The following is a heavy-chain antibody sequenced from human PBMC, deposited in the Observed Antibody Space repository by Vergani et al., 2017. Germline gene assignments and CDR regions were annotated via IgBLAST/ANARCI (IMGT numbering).Heavy chain of an antibody. CDR1: GFTSSDYY. CDR2: ISSSGSTI. D-gene: IGHD3-22*01. J-gene: IGHJ4*02. CDR3: ARVGGNVVSSGFGLDY. V-gene: IGHV3-11*01. Sequence: QVQLVESGGGLVKPGGSLRPPCAAPGFTSSDYYMSWIRKAPGKGREGVSYISSSGSTIYYADSVKGRFTISRDNAKNSLYLQMNSLRAEDTAVYYCARVGGNVVSSGFGLDYWGQGTLVTVSS.